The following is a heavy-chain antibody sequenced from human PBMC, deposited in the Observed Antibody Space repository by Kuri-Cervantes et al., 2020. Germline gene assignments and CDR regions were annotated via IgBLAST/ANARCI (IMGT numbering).Heavy chain of an antibody. CDR1: GGSISSGSYY. D-gene: IGHD2-2*01. CDR3: ARSPYCSSTSCSAFDI. Sequence: SETLSLTCTVSGGSISSGSYYWSWIRQPPGKGLEWIGYIYYSGSTNYNPSLKSRVTISVDTSKNQFSLKLSSVTAADTAVYYCARSPYCSSTSCSAFDIWGQGTMVTVSS. V-gene: IGHV4-61*01. CDR2: IYYSGST. J-gene: IGHJ3*02.